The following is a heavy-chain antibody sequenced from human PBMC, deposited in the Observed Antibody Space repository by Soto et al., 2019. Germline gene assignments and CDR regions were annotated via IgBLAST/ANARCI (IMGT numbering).Heavy chain of an antibody. Sequence: GTSVKASCKASGYTLTSYGISWVRQAPGQGLEWMGWISAYNGNTNYAQKLQGRVTMTTDTSTSTAYMELRSLRSDDTAVYYCARVKRITMIVVVQDAFDIWGQGTMVTVSS. V-gene: IGHV1-18*01. CDR1: GYTLTSYG. D-gene: IGHD3-22*01. CDR2: ISAYNGNT. J-gene: IGHJ3*02. CDR3: ARVKRITMIVVVQDAFDI.